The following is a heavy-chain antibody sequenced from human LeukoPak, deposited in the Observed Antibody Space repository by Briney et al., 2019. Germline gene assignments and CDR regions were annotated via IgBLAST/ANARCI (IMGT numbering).Heavy chain of an antibody. V-gene: IGHV3-21*01. D-gene: IGHD3-10*01. CDR1: GFTFSSYS. Sequence: GGPLRLSCAASGFTFSSYSMNWVRQPPGKGLEWVSSISSSSSYIYYADSVKGRFTISRDNAKNSLYLQMNSLRAEDTAVYYCARDHYCGSERPIDYWGQGTLVTVSS. CDR2: ISSSSSYI. J-gene: IGHJ4*02. CDR3: ARDHYCGSERPIDY.